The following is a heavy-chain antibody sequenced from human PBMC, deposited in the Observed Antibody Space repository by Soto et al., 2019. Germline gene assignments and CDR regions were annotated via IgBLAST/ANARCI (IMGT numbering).Heavy chain of an antibody. CDR2: IIPIFGTP. V-gene: IGHV1-69*13. CDR1: GGTFTDLG. CDR3: ARGWDHYDSSGLLTWFDP. J-gene: IGHJ5*02. D-gene: IGHD3-22*01. Sequence: SVKVSCKASGGTFTDLGLHWVRQAPGQGLEWMGGIIPIFGTPNYAQKFQGRVIITADEFMSTAHMELSSLRSEDTAVYYCARGWDHYDSSGLLTWFDPWGQGTLVTVSS.